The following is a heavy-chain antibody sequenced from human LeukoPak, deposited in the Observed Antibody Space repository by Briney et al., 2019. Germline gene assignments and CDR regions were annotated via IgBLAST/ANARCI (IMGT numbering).Heavy chain of an antibody. CDR3: ARAYKDRSLAGKKEFFQH. CDR2: IGGRDGST. V-gene: IGHV3-23*01. CDR1: GFTFSSYG. Sequence: GGSLRLSCAASGFTFSSYGMSWVRQAPGKGLEWVSAIGGRDGSTYYADSVKGRFTISRDNSKNTLYVQMNSLRAEDTALYYCARAYKDRSLAGKKEFFQHWGQGTLVTVSS. D-gene: IGHD6-19*01. J-gene: IGHJ1*01.